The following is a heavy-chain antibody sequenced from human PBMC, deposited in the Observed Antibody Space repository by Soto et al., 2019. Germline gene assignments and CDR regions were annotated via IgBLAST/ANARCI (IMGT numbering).Heavy chain of an antibody. D-gene: IGHD3-22*01. J-gene: IGHJ4*02. V-gene: IGHV1-18*01. CDR2: ISAYNGNT. CDR3: ARGSYDSSGYYRNPFDY. Sequence: GASVKVSFKASGYTFTSYGISWLRQAPGQGLEWMGWISAYNGNTNYAQKLQGRVTMTTDTSTSTAYMELRSLRSDDTAVYYCARGSYDSSGYYRNPFDYWGQGTLVTVSS. CDR1: GYTFTSYG.